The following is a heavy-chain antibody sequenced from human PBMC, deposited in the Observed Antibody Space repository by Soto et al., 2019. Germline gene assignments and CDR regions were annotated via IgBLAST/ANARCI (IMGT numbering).Heavy chain of an antibody. CDR3: AREIPNVLLTKGDYYYYGMDV. D-gene: IGHD3-10*01. CDR1: GGTFSSYA. J-gene: IGHJ6*02. Sequence: ASVKVSCKASGGTFSSYAISWVRQAPGQGLEWMGGIIPIFGTANYARKFQGRVTITADESTSTAYMELSSLRSEDTAVYYCAREIPNVLLTKGDYYYYGMDVWGQGTTVTVSS. V-gene: IGHV1-69*13. CDR2: IIPIFGTA.